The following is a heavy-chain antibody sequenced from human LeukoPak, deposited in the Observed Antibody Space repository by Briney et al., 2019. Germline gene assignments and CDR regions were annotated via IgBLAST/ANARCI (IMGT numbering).Heavy chain of an antibody. J-gene: IGHJ4*02. CDR2: ISGDGDT. CDR1: GFTFSSYA. D-gene: IGHD3-22*01. Sequence: GGSLRLSCAASGFTFSSYAMTWVRQAPGKGLEWVSAISGDGDTKYADSVKGRFTVSRDNSKNTLYLQMNSLRAEDTAVYYCAANPRYYYDSSGYYYAPGGDWGQGTLVTVSS. CDR3: AANPRYYYDSSGYYYAPGGD. V-gene: IGHV3-23*01.